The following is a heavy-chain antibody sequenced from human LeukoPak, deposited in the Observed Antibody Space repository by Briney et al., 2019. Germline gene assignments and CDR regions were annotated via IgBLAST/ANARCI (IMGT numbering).Heavy chain of an antibody. CDR2: MSGSGGKT. CDR1: GFTFSNYA. Sequence: GGSLRLSCAASGFTFSNYAMTWVRQAPGKGLEWVSAMSGSGGKTYYADSVKVRFTISRDSSRNTLYLQMNNLGADDTAVYYCAKGKRVGAPYYFDSWGQGTLVTVSS. J-gene: IGHJ4*02. V-gene: IGHV3-23*01. D-gene: IGHD1-26*01. CDR3: AKGKRVGAPYYFDS.